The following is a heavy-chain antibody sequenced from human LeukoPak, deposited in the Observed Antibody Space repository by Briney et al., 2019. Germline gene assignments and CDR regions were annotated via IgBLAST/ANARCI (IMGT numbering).Heavy chain of an antibody. D-gene: IGHD3-3*01. CDR1: GGSFSGYY. CDR2: INHSGST. Sequence: SETLSLTCAVYGGSFSGYYWSWIRQPPGKGLEWIGEINHSGSTNYNPSLKSRVTISVDTSKNQFSLKLSSVTAADTAVYYCAGTLQFWSGYYTRILGYYYYGMDVWGQGTTVTVSS. V-gene: IGHV4-34*01. J-gene: IGHJ6*02. CDR3: AGTLQFWSGYYTRILGYYYYGMDV.